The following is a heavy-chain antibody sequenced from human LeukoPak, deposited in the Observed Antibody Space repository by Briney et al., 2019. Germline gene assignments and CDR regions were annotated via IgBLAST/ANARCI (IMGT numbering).Heavy chain of an antibody. J-gene: IGHJ4*02. D-gene: IGHD3-16*01. Sequence: GGSLRLSCEASGITLSHYAMSWVRQAPGKGLECVSAISGSGANIYHADFVKGRFTISRDNYKNTLYLQMNSLGVEGTAVYYCASGGVVYGACCDFWGQGTLVTVSS. CDR2: ISGSGANI. CDR3: ASGGVVYGACCDF. V-gene: IGHV3-23*01. CDR1: GITLSHYA.